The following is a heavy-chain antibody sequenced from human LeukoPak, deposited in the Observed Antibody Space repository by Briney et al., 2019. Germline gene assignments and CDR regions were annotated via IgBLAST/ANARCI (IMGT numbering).Heavy chain of an antibody. CDR2: IHTDGSHT. CDR3: ARGDLTFWGFPH. D-gene: IGHD7-27*01. V-gene: IGHV3-74*01. J-gene: IGHJ4*02. Sequence: PGGSLSLSCAASGFTFSSYWMHWVRQAPGKGLMWVSRIHTDGSHTNYADSVKGRFTISRDNAKNALYLQMNSLRAEDTAIYYCARGDLTFWGFPHWGQGALVTVSS. CDR1: GFTFSSYW.